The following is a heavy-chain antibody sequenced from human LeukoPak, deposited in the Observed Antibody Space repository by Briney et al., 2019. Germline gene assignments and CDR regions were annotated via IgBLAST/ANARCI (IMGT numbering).Heavy chain of an antibody. CDR2: IYHSGST. J-gene: IGHJ3*02. Sequence: SETLSLTCAVSGYSISSGYYWGGIRQPPGKGLEWIGSIYHSGSTYYNPSLKSRVTISVDTSKNQFSLKLSSVTAADTAVYYCARLKQQQLPDIWGQGTMVTVSS. CDR1: GYSISSGYY. V-gene: IGHV4-38-2*01. CDR3: ARLKQQQLPDI. D-gene: IGHD6-13*01.